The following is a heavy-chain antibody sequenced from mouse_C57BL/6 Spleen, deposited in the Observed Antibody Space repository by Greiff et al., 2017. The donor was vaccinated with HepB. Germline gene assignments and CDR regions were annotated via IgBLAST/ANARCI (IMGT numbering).Heavy chain of an antibody. J-gene: IGHJ3*01. CDR3: ARPFYYDYDGPFAY. V-gene: IGHV5-17*01. CDR1: GFTFSDYG. D-gene: IGHD2-4*01. Sequence: EVMLVESGGGLVKPGGSLKLSCAASGFTFSDYGMHWVRQAPEKGLEWVTYISSGSSTIYYADTVKGRFTISRDNAKNTLFLQMTSLRSEDTAMYYCARPFYYDYDGPFAYWGQGTLVTVSA. CDR2: ISSGSSTI.